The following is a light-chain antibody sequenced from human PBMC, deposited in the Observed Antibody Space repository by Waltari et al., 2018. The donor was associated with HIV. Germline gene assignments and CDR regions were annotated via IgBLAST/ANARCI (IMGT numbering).Light chain of an antibody. CDR1: PSTLRSNN. V-gene: IGLV1-44*01. CDR3: STWDDNLNGPV. Sequence: QSALTQAPSASGTPGQRVDISCSGAPSTLRSNNVNWYQHLPGAAPKLLIYDNNQRPSGIPDRFSGSKSGSSASLAITGLQSDDEADFYCSTWDDNLNGPVFGGGTRLTVL. CDR2: DNN. J-gene: IGLJ3*02.